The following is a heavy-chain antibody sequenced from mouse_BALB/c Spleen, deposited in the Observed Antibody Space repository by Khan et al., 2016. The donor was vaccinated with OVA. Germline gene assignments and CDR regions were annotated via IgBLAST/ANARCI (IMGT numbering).Heavy chain of an antibody. CDR2: ISSGGNT. CDR3: ARDYWFTY. J-gene: IGHJ3*01. V-gene: IGHV5-6-5*01. Sequence: EVELVESGGGLVQPGGSLKLSCTASGFTFSNYAMSWVRQTPEKRLEWVASISSGGNTYYPDSVKGRFAIPRDEARNILSLQMSSLRSEDTAMYYCARDYWFTYWGQGTLVTVSA. CDR1: GFTFSNYA.